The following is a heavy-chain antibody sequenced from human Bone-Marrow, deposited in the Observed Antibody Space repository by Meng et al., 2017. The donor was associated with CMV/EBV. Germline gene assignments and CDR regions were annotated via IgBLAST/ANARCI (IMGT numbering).Heavy chain of an antibody. CDR1: GYTFTGYY. CDR2: INPNSGGT. CDR3: AREYQLLYNWFDP. Sequence: ASVKVSCKASGYTFTGYYMHWVRQAPGQGLEWMGWINPNSGGTNYAQKFQGRVTMTRDTSISTAYMELSRLRSDDTAVYYCAREYQLLYNWFDPWGQGTRVTVSS. V-gene: IGHV1-2*02. J-gene: IGHJ5*02. D-gene: IGHD2-2*01.